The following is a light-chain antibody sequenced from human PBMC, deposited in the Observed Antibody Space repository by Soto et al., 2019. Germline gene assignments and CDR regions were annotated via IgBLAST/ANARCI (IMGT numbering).Light chain of an antibody. CDR3: CSRAGSGYSWV. Sequence: QSALTQPASVSGSPGQSITISCTGTSSDVGNYNLVSWYQQHPGKAPKLMIYEVSQRPSGVSNRFSGSKSGNSASLTISGLKAEDEADDYCCSRAGSGYSWVFGGGTKLTVL. CDR2: EVS. J-gene: IGLJ3*02. V-gene: IGLV2-23*02. CDR1: SSDVGNYNL.